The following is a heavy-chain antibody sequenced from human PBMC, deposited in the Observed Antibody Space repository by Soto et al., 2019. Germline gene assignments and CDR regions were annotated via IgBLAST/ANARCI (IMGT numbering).Heavy chain of an antibody. V-gene: IGHV3-33*01. J-gene: IGHJ4*02. Sequence: QVQLVESGGGVVQPGRSLRLSCAASGFTFSSYGMHWVRQAPGKGLEWVAVIWYDGGNKYYADSVKGRFTISRDNSKNTLYLHMNSLRAEDTAVYYCARGLWSFDYWGQGTLVSVSS. CDR3: ARGLWSFDY. D-gene: IGHD5-18*01. CDR2: IWYDGGNK. CDR1: GFTFSSYG.